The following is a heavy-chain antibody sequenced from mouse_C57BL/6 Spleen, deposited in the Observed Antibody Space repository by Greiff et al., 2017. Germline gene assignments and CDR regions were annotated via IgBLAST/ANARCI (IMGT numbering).Heavy chain of an antibody. J-gene: IGHJ2*01. D-gene: IGHD2-4*01. Sequence: EVQLQQSGPELVKPGASVKISCKASGYSFTGYYMNWVKQSPEKSLEWIGEINPSTGGTTYNQKFKAKATLTVDKSSSTAYMQLKSLTSEDSAVCYCARRGDDYDGDFDYWGQGTTLTVSS. CDR2: INPSTGGT. CDR1: GYSFTGYY. CDR3: ARRGDDYDGDFDY. V-gene: IGHV1-42*01.